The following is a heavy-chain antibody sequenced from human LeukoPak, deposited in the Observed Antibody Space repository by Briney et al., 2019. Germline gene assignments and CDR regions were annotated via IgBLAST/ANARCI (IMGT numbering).Heavy chain of an antibody. CDR3: STRIYDILTGPPDAFDI. J-gene: IGHJ3*02. CDR2: FSGGGGGT. V-gene: IGHV3-23*01. D-gene: IGHD3-9*01. Sequence: PGGSLRLSCAASGFTFSSYAMSWVRQAPGKGLEWVSAFSGGGGGTYYADSAKGRFTISRDNSKNTLSLQMNSLKTEDTAVYYCSTRIYDILTGPPDAFDIWGQGTMVTVSS. CDR1: GFTFSSYA.